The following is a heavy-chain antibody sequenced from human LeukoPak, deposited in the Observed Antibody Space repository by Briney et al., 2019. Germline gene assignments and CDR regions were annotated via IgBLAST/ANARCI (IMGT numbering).Heavy chain of an antibody. CDR2: ISSSSSTI. J-gene: IGHJ1*01. CDR1: GFTFSSYS. Sequence: GGSLRLSCAASGFTFSSYSMNWVRQAPGKGLEWVSYISSSSSTIYYADSVKGRFTISRDNAKNSLYLQMNSLRAEDTAVYYCARAYRGGNSRTEYFQHWGQGTLVTVSS. CDR3: ARAYRGGNSRTEYFQH. D-gene: IGHD4-23*01. V-gene: IGHV3-48*04.